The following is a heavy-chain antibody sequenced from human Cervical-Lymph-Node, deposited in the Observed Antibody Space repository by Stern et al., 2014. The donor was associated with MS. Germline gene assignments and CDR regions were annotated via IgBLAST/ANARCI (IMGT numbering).Heavy chain of an antibody. CDR1: EYTLSSFF. Sequence: VQLVESGAEVKKPGASVQVSCKASEYTLSSFFMHWIRQAPGQGLEWMGVINPSGGFTTYAQRFQGRFTMTRDTSTSTVFMKLSSLTSDDTAVYYCASARNTAFDIWGQGTSVIVSS. CDR3: ASARNTAFDI. CDR2: INPSGGFT. V-gene: IGHV1-46*03. J-gene: IGHJ3*02.